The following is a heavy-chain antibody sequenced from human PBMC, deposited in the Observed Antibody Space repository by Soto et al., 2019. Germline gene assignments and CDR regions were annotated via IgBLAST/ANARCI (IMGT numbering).Heavy chain of an antibody. Sequence: SETLSLTCTVSGASVISRSSYWAWIRQAPGKGLEWIGTFFSGTTFSNPSLRSRVTISLDTSKNQASLKLRSVAAPDTAIYYCATTRGLAVGGSLDSWGQGTLVTVSS. J-gene: IGHJ5*01. V-gene: IGHV4-39*01. CDR1: GASVISRSSY. CDR2: FFSGTT. CDR3: ATTRGLAVGGSLDS. D-gene: IGHD3-16*01.